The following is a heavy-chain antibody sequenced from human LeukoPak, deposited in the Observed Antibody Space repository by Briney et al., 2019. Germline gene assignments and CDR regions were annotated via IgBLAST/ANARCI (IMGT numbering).Heavy chain of an antibody. Sequence: ASVKVSCKASGYTFTSYDINWVRQATGQGLEWMGWMNPNSGNTGYAQKLQGRVTMTTDTSTSTAYMELRSLRSDDTAVYYCARVSSRDAFDIWGQGTMVTVSS. V-gene: IGHV1-8*01. CDR1: GYTFTSYD. CDR2: MNPNSGNT. CDR3: ARVSSRDAFDI. D-gene: IGHD6-6*01. J-gene: IGHJ3*02.